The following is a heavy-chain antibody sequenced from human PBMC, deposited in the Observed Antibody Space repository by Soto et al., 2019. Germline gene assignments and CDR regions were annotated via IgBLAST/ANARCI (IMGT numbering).Heavy chain of an antibody. V-gene: IGHV4-61*01. CDR2: IYYSGST. J-gene: IGHJ4*02. D-gene: IGHD1-26*01. Sequence: TSETLSLTCTVSGGSVSSGSYYWSWIRQPPGKGLEWIGYIYYSGSTNYNPSLKSRVTISVDTSKNQFSLKLSSVTAADTAVYYCARSRSGSYYDDYWGQGALVTVSS. CDR3: ARSRSGSYYDDY. CDR1: GGSVSSGSYY.